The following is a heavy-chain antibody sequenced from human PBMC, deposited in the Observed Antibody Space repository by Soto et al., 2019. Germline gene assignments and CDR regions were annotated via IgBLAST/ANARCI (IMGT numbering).Heavy chain of an antibody. CDR1: GFSFSSYA. V-gene: IGHV3-30*04. Sequence: QVRLVESGGGVVQPGRSLRLSCTASGFSFSSYAMYWFRQPPGKGLEWVAVISKDGMNKNYADSVKGRFTVSRDNANYSLDLQLNSLRGEDTAMYYCARDMYSSDYFVKWFEPWGQGPLVTVSS. D-gene: IGHD6-19*01. CDR3: ARDMYSSDYFVKWFEP. J-gene: IGHJ5*02. CDR2: ISKDGMNK.